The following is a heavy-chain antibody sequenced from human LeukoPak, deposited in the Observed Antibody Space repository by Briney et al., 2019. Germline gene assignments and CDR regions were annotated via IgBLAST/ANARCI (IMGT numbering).Heavy chain of an antibody. J-gene: IGHJ6*02. CDR2: INPNSGDT. D-gene: IGHD1-26*01. V-gene: IGHV1-2*02. CDR3: ARTLPYYYYGMDV. CDR1: GYTFSGYY. Sequence: ASVKVSCKASGYTFSGYYMHWVRQAPGQGLEWMGWINPNSGDTNYAQKFQGRVSMTRDTSINTAYMELSRLRSDDTSVYYCARTLPYYYYGMDVWSQGTTVTVSS.